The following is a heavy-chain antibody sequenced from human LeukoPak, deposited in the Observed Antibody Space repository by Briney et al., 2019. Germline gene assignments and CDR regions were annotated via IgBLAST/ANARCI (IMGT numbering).Heavy chain of an antibody. CDR3: AKKAQYNGNYPLDY. J-gene: IGHJ4*02. V-gene: IGHV3-23*01. CDR1: GFTFTSYS. Sequence: GGSLRLSRAASGFTFTSYSMSWVRQAPGKGLEWVSGTSDRGDYTYYADSVKGRFTISRDNSKNTLYLQMNSLRAEDTALYFCAKKAQYNGNYPLDYWGQGTLVTVSS. CDR2: TSDRGDYT. D-gene: IGHD1-26*01.